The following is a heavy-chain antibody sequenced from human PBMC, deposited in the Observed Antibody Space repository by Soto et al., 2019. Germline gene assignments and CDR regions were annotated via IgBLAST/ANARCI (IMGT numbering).Heavy chain of an antibody. J-gene: IGHJ3*02. Sequence: KPSETLSLTCAVYGGSFSGYYWSWIRQPPGKGLEWIGEINHSGSTNYNPSLKSRVTISVDTSKNQFSLKLSSVTAADTAVYYCARTGHSSGSQGAFDIWGQGTMVTVSS. D-gene: IGHD3-22*01. CDR2: INHSGST. CDR3: ARTGHSSGSQGAFDI. V-gene: IGHV4-34*01. CDR1: GGSFSGYY.